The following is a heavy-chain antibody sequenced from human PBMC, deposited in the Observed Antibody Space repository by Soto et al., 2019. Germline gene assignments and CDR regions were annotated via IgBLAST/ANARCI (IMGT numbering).Heavy chain of an antibody. CDR1: GYTFTSSW. V-gene: IGHV5-51*01. CDR3: LIPDSTGYYPY. Sequence: PGESLKISCKGSGYTFTSSWIGWVRQMPGKGLEWMGIIYPDNSDTRYSPSFQSQFTISVDKSIRTAFLQWRSLKSSDSAMYYCLIPDSTGYYPYWGQGTLVTVSS. CDR2: IYPDNSDT. J-gene: IGHJ4*02. D-gene: IGHD3-22*01.